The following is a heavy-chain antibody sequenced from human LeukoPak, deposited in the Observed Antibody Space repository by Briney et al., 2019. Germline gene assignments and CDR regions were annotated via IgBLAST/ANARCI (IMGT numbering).Heavy chain of an antibody. CDR2: INPNTGNP. D-gene: IGHD3-16*02. CDR3: ARAYQRLGGLSFPDS. V-gene: IGHV7-4-1*02. J-gene: IGHJ5*01. CDR1: GYTFTNYA. Sequence: ASVKVSCRASGYTFTNYAMNWVRQAPGQGLEWMGWINPNTGNPMYAQGFTGRFVFSLDTSVTTTYLQINGLEAEDTAVYYCARAYQRLGGLSFPDSWGQGTLVTVSS.